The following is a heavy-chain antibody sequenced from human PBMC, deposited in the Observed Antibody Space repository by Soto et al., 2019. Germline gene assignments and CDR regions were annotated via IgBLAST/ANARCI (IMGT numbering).Heavy chain of an antibody. CDR1: GDSVSSNSTA. CDR2: TYYRSKWYN. Sequence: SQTLSHTCAISGDSVSSNSTAWNWIRQSPSRGLEWLGRTYYRSKWYNEYAVSVKSRIIVKPDTSKNQFSLQLSSVTPEDTAVYYCARASGYFDYWGQGTLVTVSS. CDR3: ARASGYFDY. J-gene: IGHJ4*02. D-gene: IGHD6-6*01. V-gene: IGHV6-1*01.